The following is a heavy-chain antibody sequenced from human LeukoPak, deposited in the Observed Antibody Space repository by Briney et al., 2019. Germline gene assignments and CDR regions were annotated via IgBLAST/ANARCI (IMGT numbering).Heavy chain of an antibody. CDR3: ARAPYSSGWYPHVYYYYGMDV. J-gene: IGHJ6*02. CDR1: GFTFSSYW. Sequence: PGGSLRLSCAPSGFTFSSYWMHWVRQAPGKGLVWVSRINSDGSSTSYADSVKGRFTISRDNAKNTLYLQMNSLRAEDTAVYYCARAPYSSGWYPHVYYYYGMDVWGQGTTVTVSS. V-gene: IGHV3-74*01. D-gene: IGHD6-19*01. CDR2: INSDGSST.